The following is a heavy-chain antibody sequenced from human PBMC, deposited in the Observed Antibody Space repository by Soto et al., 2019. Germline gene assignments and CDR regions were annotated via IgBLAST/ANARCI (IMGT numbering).Heavy chain of an antibody. CDR3: AKEKDSSGWYRNDAFDI. CDR2: ISYDGSNK. CDR1: GFTFSSYG. V-gene: IGHV3-30*18. D-gene: IGHD6-19*01. Sequence: QVQLVESGGGVVQPGRSLRLSCAASGFTFSSYGMHWVRQAPGKGLEWVAVISYDGSNKYYADSVKGRFTISRDNSKNTLYLQMNSLRAEDTAAYYCAKEKDSSGWYRNDAFDIWGQGTMVTVSS. J-gene: IGHJ3*02.